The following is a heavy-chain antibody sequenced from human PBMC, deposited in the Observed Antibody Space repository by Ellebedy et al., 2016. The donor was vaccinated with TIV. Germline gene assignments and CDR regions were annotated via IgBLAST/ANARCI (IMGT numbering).Heavy chain of an antibody. J-gene: IGHJ3*02. CDR1: GGTFSSYS. V-gene: IGHV1-69*04. D-gene: IGHD7-27*01. Sequence: AASVKVSCKASGGTFSSYSINWVRQAPGRGLEWMGRIIPILDITNYAQNFQGRVTITADKSTSTAYMELSSLRSEDTAVYYCARAPPPRGDRSADAFDIWGQGTMVTVSS. CDR3: ARAPPPRGDRSADAFDI. CDR2: IIPILDIT.